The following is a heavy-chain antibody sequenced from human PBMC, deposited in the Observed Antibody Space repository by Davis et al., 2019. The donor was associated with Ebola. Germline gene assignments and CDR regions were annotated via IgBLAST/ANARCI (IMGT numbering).Heavy chain of an antibody. CDR1: GGSISGGDLF. V-gene: IGHV4-30-4*01. CDR2: IYHSGNA. D-gene: IGHD4-17*01. J-gene: IGHJ6*04. CDR3: VRGWPSSVTTDFYAMDA. Sequence: SETLSLTCTVSGGSISGGDLFWSWIRHPPGKGLEWIGYIYHSGNAYYSPSLKSRVTISVDTSKNQFSLRVRSVTAADTAVYYCVRGWPSSVTTDFYAMDAWGKGTTVIVSS.